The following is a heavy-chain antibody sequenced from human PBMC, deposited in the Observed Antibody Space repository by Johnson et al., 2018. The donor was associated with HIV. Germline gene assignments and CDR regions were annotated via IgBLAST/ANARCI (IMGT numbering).Heavy chain of an antibody. D-gene: IGHD2-2*01. V-gene: IGHV3-33*06. CDR3: AKESGYCSSSSCYGDAFDI. CDR1: GFTLSNYG. J-gene: IGHJ3*02. Sequence: QEQLVESGGGVVQSGRSLRLSCAASGFTLSNYGMHWLRQAPGKGLEWVALIWYDGSNRYYADSVTGRFTISRYNSKNMLYLEVNSLRAEDTAVYYCAKESGYCSSSSCYGDAFDIWGQGTMVTVSS. CDR2: IWYDGSNR.